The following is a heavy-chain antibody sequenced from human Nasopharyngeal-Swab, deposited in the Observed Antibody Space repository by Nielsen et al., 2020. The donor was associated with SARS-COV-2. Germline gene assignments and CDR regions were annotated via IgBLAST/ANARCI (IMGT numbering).Heavy chain of an antibody. CDR1: GFTFSDYY. CDR3: ARDTGLPDYGDYYYYGMDV. J-gene: IGHJ6*02. V-gene: IGHV3-11*06. Sequence: GESLKISCAASGFTFSDYYMSWIRQAPGKGLEWVSYISSSSSYTNYADSVKGRFTISRDNAKNSLYLQMNSLRAEDTAVYYCARDTGLPDYGDYYYYGMDVWGQGTTVTVSS. CDR2: ISSSSSYT. D-gene: IGHD4-17*01.